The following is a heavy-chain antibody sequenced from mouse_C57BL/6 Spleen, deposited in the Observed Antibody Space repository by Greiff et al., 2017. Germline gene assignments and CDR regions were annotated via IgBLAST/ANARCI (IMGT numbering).Heavy chain of an antibody. D-gene: IGHD1-1*01. CDR1: GYAFSSSW. V-gene: IGHV1-82*01. Sequence: VQLQQSGPELVKPGASVKISCKASGYAFSSSWMNWVKQRPGKGLEWIGRIYPGDGDTNYNGKFKGKATLTADKSSSPAYMQLSSLTSEDSAVYFCAREGDYYGSGNYWGQGTTLTVSS. CDR2: IYPGDGDT. J-gene: IGHJ2*01. CDR3: AREGDYYGSGNY.